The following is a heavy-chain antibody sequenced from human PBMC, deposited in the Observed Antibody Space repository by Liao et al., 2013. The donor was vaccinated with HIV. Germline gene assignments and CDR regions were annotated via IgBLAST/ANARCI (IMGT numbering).Heavy chain of an antibody. CDR3: ARVAYSGSYLPDY. CDR2: IYYSGST. D-gene: IGHD1-26*01. CDR1: GGSISSGDYY. J-gene: IGHJ4*02. V-gene: IGHV4-61*08. Sequence: QVQLQESGPGLVKPSQTLSLTCTVSGGSISSGDYYWSWIRQPPGKGLEWIGYIYYSGSTHYNPSLESRVAISVDTSKNQFSLHLSSVTAADTAVYYCARVAYSGSYLPDYWGQGTLVTVSS.